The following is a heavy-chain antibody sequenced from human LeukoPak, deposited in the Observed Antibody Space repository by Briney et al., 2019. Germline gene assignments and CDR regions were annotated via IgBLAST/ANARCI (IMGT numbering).Heavy chain of an antibody. CDR3: AKELSAYYFFDS. Sequence: GGSLRLSCAASGFTFSSYDIHWVRQAPGKGLEWVAVISSDGGTKYYADSVKGRLTISRDNSKNTLYLQMNSLRAEDTAVYYCAKELSAYYFFDSWGQGTPVTVSS. V-gene: IGHV3-30*18. CDR1: GFTFSSYD. CDR2: ISSDGGTK. J-gene: IGHJ4*02. D-gene: IGHD1-26*01.